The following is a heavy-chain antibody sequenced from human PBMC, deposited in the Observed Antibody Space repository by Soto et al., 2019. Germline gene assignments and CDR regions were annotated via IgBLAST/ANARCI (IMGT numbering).Heavy chain of an antibody. Sequence: SETLSLTCTVSGGSISSGGYYWSWIRQHPGKGLEWIGYIYYSGSTYYNPSLKSRVTISVDTSKNQFSLKLSSVTAADTAVYYCARAREGGNSDYFDYWGPGTLVTVSS. CDR3: ARAREGGNSDYFDY. CDR1: GGSISSGGYY. J-gene: IGHJ4*02. V-gene: IGHV4-31*03. D-gene: IGHD2-21*02. CDR2: IYYSGST.